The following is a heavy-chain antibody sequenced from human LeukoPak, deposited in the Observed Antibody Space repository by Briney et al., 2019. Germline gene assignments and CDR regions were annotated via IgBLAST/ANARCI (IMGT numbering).Heavy chain of an antibody. Sequence: GGSLRLSCVASGIPFSRNSMHWVRRAPGGRPEWLAFISESTKQKNYADSVQGRFTISRDNSKNTLFLQMDSLRGDDTGIYYCARNPYGDYYFDYWGQGTLVTVSS. CDR1: GIPFSRNS. V-gene: IGHV3-30*04. J-gene: IGHJ4*02. CDR2: ISESTKQK. CDR3: ARNPYGDYYFDY. D-gene: IGHD4-17*01.